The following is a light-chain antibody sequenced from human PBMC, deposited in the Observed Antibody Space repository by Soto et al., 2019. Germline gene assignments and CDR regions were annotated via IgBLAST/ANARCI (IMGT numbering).Light chain of an antibody. J-gene: IGLJ3*02. CDR1: SSNIGAPYD. Sequence: QSVLTQPPSVSGAPGQRVTISCTGSSSNIGAPYDVHWYQQVPGAAPKLLIYGNSRRPSGVPDRFSGSKSGTSASLAITGLQGEDEADYHCQSYDSSLSGVVFGGGTQLTVL. CDR3: QSYDSSLSGVV. CDR2: GNS. V-gene: IGLV1-40*01.